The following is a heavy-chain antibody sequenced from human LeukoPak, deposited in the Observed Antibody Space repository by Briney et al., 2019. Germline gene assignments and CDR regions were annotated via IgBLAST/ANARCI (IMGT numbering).Heavy chain of an antibody. CDR2: IWFDGSNK. J-gene: IGHJ6*03. CDR3: AKDTGSYYFSMDV. D-gene: IGHD2-8*02. V-gene: IGHV3-33*06. Sequence: GGSLRLSCAASGFTFSSYGMHWVRQAPGKGREWVAVIWFDGSNKYYADSAKGRFTISRDNSKNTLYLQMNRLRAEDTAVYYCAKDTGSYYFSMDVWGKGTTVTVSS. CDR1: GFTFSSYG.